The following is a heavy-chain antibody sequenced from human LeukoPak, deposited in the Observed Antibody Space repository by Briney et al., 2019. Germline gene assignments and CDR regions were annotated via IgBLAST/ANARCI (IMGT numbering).Heavy chain of an antibody. CDR3: GDFGSGSYILEY. V-gene: IGHV3-23*01. CDR1: GFMFSSYA. D-gene: IGHD3-10*01. Sequence: GGSLRLSCAASGFMFSSYAMMWVRQAPGKGLEWVSGISGSGDTTVYADSVKGRFTISRDNSKNTLYLQMNSLRADDTAVYYCGDFGSGSYILEYWGQGTLVTVSS. CDR2: ISGSGDTT. J-gene: IGHJ4*02.